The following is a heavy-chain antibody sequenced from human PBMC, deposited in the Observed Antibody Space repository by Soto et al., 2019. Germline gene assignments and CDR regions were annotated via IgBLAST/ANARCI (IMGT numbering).Heavy chain of an antibody. V-gene: IGHV4-30-4*01. CDR3: ARARGGDSGDYASLFDR. D-gene: IGHD4-17*01. CDR1: GGSVSIGDYL. Sequence: SETLSLTCTVFGGSVSIGDYLWVWIRELPGKGLEWIGYIHDSGNTYYNPSLKSRVTISLDTSKNQFSLKVTSMTAADTAVYFCARARGGDSGDYASLFDRWGQGNLVTVSS. J-gene: IGHJ5*02. CDR2: IHDSGNT.